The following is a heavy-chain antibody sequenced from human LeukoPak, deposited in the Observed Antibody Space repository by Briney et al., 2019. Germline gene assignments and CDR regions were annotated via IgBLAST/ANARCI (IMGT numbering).Heavy chain of an antibody. CDR1: GFTFDNYW. Sequence: PGGSLRLSCASSGFTFDNYWMTWVRQAPGKGLEWVAIMKQDGSEEYYVDSVKGRFTIFRDNAKNSLYLQMNSLRAEDTAVYYCARKGPGGWYFDYWGQGTLATVSS. V-gene: IGHV3-7*03. CDR3: ARKGPGGWYFDY. CDR2: MKQDGSEE. J-gene: IGHJ4*02. D-gene: IGHD6-19*01.